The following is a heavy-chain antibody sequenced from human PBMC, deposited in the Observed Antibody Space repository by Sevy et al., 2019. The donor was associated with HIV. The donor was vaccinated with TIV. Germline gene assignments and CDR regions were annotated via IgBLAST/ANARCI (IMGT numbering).Heavy chain of an antibody. CDR3: ARGYTYYDFWSGHYAAGGMDV. Sequence: GGSLRLSCAASGFTFSSYGMHWVRQAPGKGLEWVAVIWYDGSNKYYADSVKGRFTISRDNSKNTLYLQMNSLRADDTAVYYCARGYTYYDFWSGHYAAGGMDVWGQGTTVTVSS. V-gene: IGHV3-33*01. CDR2: IWYDGSNK. CDR1: GFTFSSYG. D-gene: IGHD3-3*01. J-gene: IGHJ6*02.